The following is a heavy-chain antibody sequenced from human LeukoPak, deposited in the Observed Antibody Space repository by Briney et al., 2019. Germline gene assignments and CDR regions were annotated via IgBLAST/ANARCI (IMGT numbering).Heavy chain of an antibody. CDR1: GFTFSDYG. D-gene: IGHD1/OR15-1a*01. Sequence: HSGGSLRLSCAASGFTFSDYGMHWMRQAPGKGLEWVAFIRYDGSHKYYADSVKGRFTISRDNSKNTLYSQMNSLRAEDTALYYCAKEGTASKPSDLDYWGQGTLVTVSS. CDR2: IRYDGSHK. CDR3: AKEGTASKPSDLDY. V-gene: IGHV3-30*02. J-gene: IGHJ4*02.